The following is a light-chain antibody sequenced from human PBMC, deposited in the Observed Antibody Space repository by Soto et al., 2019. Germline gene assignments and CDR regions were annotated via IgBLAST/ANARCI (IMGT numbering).Light chain of an antibody. CDR3: QQTYNLPRT. CDR2: GAS. Sequence: DIQMTHSPSSLSASVGDRVTITCRASLTIGHSLSWFQQKAGNPPTLLIYGASALHSGVPARFSGSGSGTEFTLTINKMQREDFATYYCQQTYNLPRTFGQVTKADIK. V-gene: IGKV1-39*01. CDR1: LTIGHS. J-gene: IGKJ1*01.